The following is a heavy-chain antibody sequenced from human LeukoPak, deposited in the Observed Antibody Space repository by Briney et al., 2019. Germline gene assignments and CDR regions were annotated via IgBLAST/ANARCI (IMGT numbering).Heavy chain of an antibody. Sequence: SVKVSCKASGGTFSSYAISWVRQAPGQGLEWMGGIIPIFGTANYAQKFQGRVTITADESTSTAYMELSSLRSEDTAVYYCARGRDSSSWYLDYYYYMDVWGKGTTVTISS. CDR2: IIPIFGTA. J-gene: IGHJ6*03. V-gene: IGHV1-69*13. CDR1: GGTFSSYA. CDR3: ARGRDSSSWYLDYYYYMDV. D-gene: IGHD6-13*01.